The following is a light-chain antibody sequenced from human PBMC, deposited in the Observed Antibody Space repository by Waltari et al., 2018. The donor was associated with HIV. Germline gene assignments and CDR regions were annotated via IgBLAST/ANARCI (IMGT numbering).Light chain of an antibody. Sequence: EVVMTQSPLSLPVTLGQPASISCRSSQSLVYSDGITYVSWFHQRPGQSPRRLIYKVSNRDSGVPDRFSGSGAGTDFTLKISRVEAEDVGVYYCMQGSHLYTFGQGTKLEIK. V-gene: IGKV2-30*01. CDR3: MQGSHLYT. CDR1: QSLVYSDGITY. J-gene: IGKJ2*01. CDR2: KVS.